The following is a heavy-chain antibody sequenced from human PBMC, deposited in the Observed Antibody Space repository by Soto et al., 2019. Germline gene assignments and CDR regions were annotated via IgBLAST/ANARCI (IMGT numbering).Heavy chain of an antibody. D-gene: IGHD5-12*01. CDR1: GGSISSGGYY. J-gene: IGHJ1*01. Sequence: SETLSLTCTVSGGSISSGGYYWSWIRQHPGKGLEWIGYIYYSGSTYYNPSLKSRVTISVDTSKNQFSLKLSSVTAADTAVYYCASSPDDGYNPLPPGFQHWGQGTLVTVSS. CDR3: ASSPDDGYNPLPPGFQH. CDR2: IYYSGST. V-gene: IGHV4-31*03.